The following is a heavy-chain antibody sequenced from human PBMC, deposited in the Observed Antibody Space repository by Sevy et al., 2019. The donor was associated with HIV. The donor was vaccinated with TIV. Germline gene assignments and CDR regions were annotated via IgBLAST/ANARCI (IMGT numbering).Heavy chain of an antibody. CDR3: AKDAEGLAGDY. D-gene: IGHD3-3*01. Sequence: GGSLRLSCAASRFTFSSYGMHWVRQAPGKGLEWVAVTSYDGSNKYYSDSVKGRFTISRDNSKNTVYLQMNSLRADDTAVYYCAKDAEGLAGDYWGHGTLVTVSS. CDR1: RFTFSSYG. J-gene: IGHJ4*01. CDR2: TSYDGSNK. V-gene: IGHV3-30*18.